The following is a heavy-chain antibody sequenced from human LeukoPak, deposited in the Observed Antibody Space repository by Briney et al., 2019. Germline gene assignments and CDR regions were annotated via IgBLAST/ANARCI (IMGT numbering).Heavy chain of an antibody. D-gene: IGHD3-10*01. CDR2: INPNSGGP. J-gene: IGHJ4*02. V-gene: IGHV1-2*06. CDR1: GYTFTGYY. CDR3: ARAAVELLWFGETLGY. Sequence: GASVKVSCKASGYTFTGYYMHWVRQAPGQGLEWMGRINPNSGGPNYAQKFQDRVTITRDTSNSTAYMELSRLRSDDTAVYYCARAAVELLWFGETLGYWGQGTQVTVSS.